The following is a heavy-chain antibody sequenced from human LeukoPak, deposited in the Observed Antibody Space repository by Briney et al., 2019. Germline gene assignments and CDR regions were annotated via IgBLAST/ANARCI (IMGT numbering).Heavy chain of an antibody. CDR2: ISGSGGST. D-gene: IGHD5-24*01. J-gene: IGHJ3*02. CDR1: GFTFSSYG. CDR3: AKTRKGGRWLQFVGDAFDI. V-gene: IGHV3-23*01. Sequence: GGSLRLSCAASGFTFSSYGMSWVRQAPGKGLEWVSAISGSGGSTYYADSVKGRFTISRDNSKNTRYLQMNSLRAEDTAVYYCAKTRKGGRWLQFVGDAFDIWGQGTMVTVSS.